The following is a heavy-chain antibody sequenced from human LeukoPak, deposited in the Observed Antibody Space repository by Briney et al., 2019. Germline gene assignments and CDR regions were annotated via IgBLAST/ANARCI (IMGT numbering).Heavy chain of an antibody. CDR3: AKVSSGSYLSYFDY. V-gene: IGHV3-23*01. Sequence: GGSLRLSCAASGFPFSSYAMSWVRQAPGKGLEWVSAISGSGGSTYYADSVKGRFTISRDNSKNTLYLQMNSLRAEDTAVYYCAKVSSGSYLSYFDYWGQGTLVTVSS. J-gene: IGHJ4*02. CDR2: ISGSGGST. D-gene: IGHD3-10*01. CDR1: GFPFSSYA.